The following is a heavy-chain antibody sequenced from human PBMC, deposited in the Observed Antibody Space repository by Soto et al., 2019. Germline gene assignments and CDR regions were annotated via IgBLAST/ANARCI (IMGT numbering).Heavy chain of an antibody. CDR1: GGSISSSSYY. CDR2: IYYSGST. D-gene: IGHD6-13*01. J-gene: IGHJ4*02. CDR3: ARHLSSPAFYIAAADRSPFDY. V-gene: IGHV4-39*01. Sequence: QLQLQESGPGLVKPSETLSLTCTVSGGSISSSSYYWGWIRQPPGKGLEWIGSIYYSGSTYYNPSLKSRVTISVDTSKNQFSLKLSSVTAADTAVYYCARHLSSPAFYIAAADRSPFDYWGQGTLVTVSS.